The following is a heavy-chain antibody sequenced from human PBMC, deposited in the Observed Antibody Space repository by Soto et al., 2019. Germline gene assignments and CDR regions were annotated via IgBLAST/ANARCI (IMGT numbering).Heavy chain of an antibody. CDR1: GYTLATFY. V-gene: IGHV1-46*01. D-gene: IGHD1-26*01. Sequence: ASVKVSFKASGYTLATFYMNWVRQAPGQGLEWMGIINPNAGSTSYPQKFQGRVTMTRDTSTSTVYMELSSLRSEDTAVYYCARMPGSYYQFDYGGQGTLVTVSS. CDR2: INPNAGST. J-gene: IGHJ4*02. CDR3: ARMPGSYYQFDY.